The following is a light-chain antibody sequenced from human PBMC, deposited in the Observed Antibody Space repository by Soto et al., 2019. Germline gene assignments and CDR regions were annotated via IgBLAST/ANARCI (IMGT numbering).Light chain of an antibody. J-gene: IGKJ1*01. Sequence: DIQMTQSPSTLSASVGDRVPINCRASQTISSWSAWYQQKPGKAPKLLIYKASTLKSGVPSRFSGSGSGTEFTLTISSLQPDDVATYYCQHYNSYSEALGQGTKVDIK. CDR1: QTISSW. V-gene: IGKV1-5*03. CDR3: QHYNSYSEA. CDR2: KAS.